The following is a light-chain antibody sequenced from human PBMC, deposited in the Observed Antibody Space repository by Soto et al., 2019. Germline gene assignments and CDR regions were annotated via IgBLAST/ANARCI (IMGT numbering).Light chain of an antibody. Sequence: QSVLTQPPSVSGAPGQRVTVSCTGSSSNIGAGYDGHWYQQLPGTAPKLLIYGNNNRPSGVPDRFSGSKSATSGSLAITGLQAEDEADYYCQSFDSSLSGYVFGTGTKVTVL. CDR1: SSNIGAGYD. CDR2: GNN. V-gene: IGLV1-40*01. J-gene: IGLJ1*01. CDR3: QSFDSSLSGYV.